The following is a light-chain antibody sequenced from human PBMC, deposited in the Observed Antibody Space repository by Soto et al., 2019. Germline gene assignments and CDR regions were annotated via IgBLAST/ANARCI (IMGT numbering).Light chain of an antibody. V-gene: IGKV3-20*01. CDR1: TGAVTSG. CDR3: QQYGSSIT. CDR2: GAS. J-gene: IGKJ5*01. Sequence: VVTQEPSLTVSPGGTVTLTCGSSTGAVTSGHYPYWYQQKPGQAPRLLIYGASSRATGIPDRFSGSGSGTDFTLTISRLEPEDFAVYYCQQYGSSITFGQGTRLEIK.